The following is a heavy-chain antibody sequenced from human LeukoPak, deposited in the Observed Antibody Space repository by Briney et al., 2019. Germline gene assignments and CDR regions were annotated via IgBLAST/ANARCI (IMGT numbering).Heavy chain of an antibody. CDR3: ARVPDIVVVPAASWFDP. V-gene: IGHV3-7*01. CDR2: IKQDGSEK. CDR1: GFTFSSYW. Sequence: GGSLRLSCAASGFTFSSYWMSSVRQAPGKGLEWVANIKQDGSEKYYVDSVKGRFTISRDNAKNSLYLQMNSLRAEDTAVYYCARVPDIVVVPAASWFDPWGQGTRVTVSS. D-gene: IGHD2-2*01. J-gene: IGHJ5*02.